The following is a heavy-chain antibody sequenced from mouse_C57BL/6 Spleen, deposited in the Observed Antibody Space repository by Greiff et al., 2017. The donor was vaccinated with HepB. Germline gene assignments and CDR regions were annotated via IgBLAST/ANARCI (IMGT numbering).Heavy chain of an antibody. Sequence: VQLQQSGPELVKPGASVKMSCKASGYTFTDYNMHWVKQSHGKSLEWIGYINPNNGGTSYNQKFKGKATLTVNKSSSTAYMELRSLTSEDSAVYYCGWLLPYYFDYWGQGTTLTVSS. D-gene: IGHD2-3*01. CDR2: INPNNGGT. J-gene: IGHJ2*01. V-gene: IGHV1-22*01. CDR1: GYTFTDYN. CDR3: GWLLPYYFDY.